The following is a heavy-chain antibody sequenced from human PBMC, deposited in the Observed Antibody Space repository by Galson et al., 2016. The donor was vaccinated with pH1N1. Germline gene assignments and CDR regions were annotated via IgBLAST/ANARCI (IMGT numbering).Heavy chain of an antibody. CDR3: AMPYCSSPSCNTYWLDP. V-gene: IGHV1-69*06. Sequence: SVKVSCKASGGTFSTYAISWVRQAPGQGLEWMGGIMPMFDTSNYAQKFQGRVTITADKPTSSGYMELSSLTSEDTAVYYCAMPYCSSPSCNTYWLDPWSKGTLVTVSS. CDR2: IMPMFDTS. CDR1: GGTFSTYA. D-gene: IGHD2-2*01. J-gene: IGHJ5*02.